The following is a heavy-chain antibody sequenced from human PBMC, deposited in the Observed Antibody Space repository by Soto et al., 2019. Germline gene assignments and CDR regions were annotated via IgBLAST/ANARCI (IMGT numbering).Heavy chain of an antibody. V-gene: IGHV3-72*01. CDR1: GFTFSDHY. D-gene: IGHD1-26*01. J-gene: IGHJ6*01. CDR2: SRNRVNSHTT. Sequence: EVQLVESGGGLVQPGGSLRLSCAASGFTFSDHYMDWVRQAPGKGLEWVARSRNRVNSHTTEYAASGKGRFTISRAESNSYLYLQMNSLKIEDTAVYYCTRGLLGGAPSYTFHGMDVWGQGTTVTVSS. CDR3: TRGLLGGAPSYTFHGMDV.